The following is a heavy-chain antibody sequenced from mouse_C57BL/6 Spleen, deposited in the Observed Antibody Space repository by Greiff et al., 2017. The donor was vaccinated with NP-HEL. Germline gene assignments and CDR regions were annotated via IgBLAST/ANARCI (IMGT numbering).Heavy chain of an antibody. Sequence: EVQLQQSGPELVKPGASVKISCKASGYTFTDYYMNWVKQSHGKSLEWIGDINPNNGGTSYNQKFKGKATLTVDKSSSTAYMELRSLTSEDSAVYYCASGAYYSIPYYFDYWGQGTTLTVSS. V-gene: IGHV1-26*01. D-gene: IGHD2-5*01. CDR2: INPNNGGT. J-gene: IGHJ2*01. CDR3: ASGAYYSIPYYFDY. CDR1: GYTFTDYY.